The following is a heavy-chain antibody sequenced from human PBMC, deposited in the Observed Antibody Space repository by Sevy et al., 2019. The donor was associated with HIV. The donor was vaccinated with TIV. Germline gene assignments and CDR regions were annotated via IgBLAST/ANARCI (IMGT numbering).Heavy chain of an antibody. CDR2: ITLSGSTI. CDR3: ARDRQGITVAGTAIDY. V-gene: IGHV3-48*03. Sequence: GGSLRLSCTASGFTFSSYEMNWVRQAPGKGLEWVSYITLSGSTIYYADSVKGRFTISRDNDKNSWYLQMNSLRAEDTAVYYCARDRQGITVAGTAIDYWGQGTLVTVSS. J-gene: IGHJ4*02. CDR1: GFTFSSYE. D-gene: IGHD6-19*01.